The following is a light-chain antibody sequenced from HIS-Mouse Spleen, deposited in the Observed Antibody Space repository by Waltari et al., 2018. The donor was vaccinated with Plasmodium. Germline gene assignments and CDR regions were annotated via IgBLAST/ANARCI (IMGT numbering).Light chain of an antibody. CDR3: AAWDDSLNGWV. V-gene: IGLV1-44*01. CDR2: SNN. Sequence: QSVLTQPPSASGTPGQRVTIPCSGSSPNHGSNTVNWYQQLPGTAPKLRIYSNNQRPSGVPDRFSGSKSGTSASLAISGLQSEDEADYYCAAWDDSLNGWVFGGGTKLTVL. J-gene: IGLJ3*02. CDR1: SPNHGSNT.